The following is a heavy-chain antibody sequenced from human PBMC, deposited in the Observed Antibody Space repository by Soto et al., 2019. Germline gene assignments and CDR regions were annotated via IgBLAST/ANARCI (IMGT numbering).Heavy chain of an antibody. CDR1: GFSFSNAW. J-gene: IGHJ4*02. Sequence: EVQLVESGGGLVKPGGYLRLSCAASGFSFSNAWMNWVRQAPGKGLEWVGRIKSITDGGTADYAASVKGRFTISRDDSENTLYVQMSSLKTEDTAVYYCTTGWRNGDFWGRGTLVTVSS. D-gene: IGHD2-8*01. CDR3: TTGWRNGDF. V-gene: IGHV3-15*07. CDR2: IKSITDGGTA.